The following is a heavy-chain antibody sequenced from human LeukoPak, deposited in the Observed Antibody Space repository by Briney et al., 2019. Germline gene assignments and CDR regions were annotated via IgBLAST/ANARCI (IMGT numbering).Heavy chain of an antibody. CDR1: GYTFTGYY. V-gene: IGHV1-2*06. D-gene: IGHD6-13*01. Sequence: ASVKVPCKASGYTFTGYYMHWVRQAPGQGLEWMGRINPNSGGTNYAQKFQGRVTMTRDTSISTAYMELSRLRSDDTAVYYCARVRLYSSSWLNYWGQGTLVTVSS. J-gene: IGHJ4*02. CDR2: INPNSGGT. CDR3: ARVRLYSSSWLNY.